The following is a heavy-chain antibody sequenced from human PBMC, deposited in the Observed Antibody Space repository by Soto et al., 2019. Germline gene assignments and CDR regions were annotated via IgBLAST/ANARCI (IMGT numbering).Heavy chain of an antibody. CDR3: ARGPTYQTYKDNRSAHQFDY. J-gene: IGHJ4*02. D-gene: IGHD2-15*01. CDR1: GGSISSGGYY. CDR2: IYYSGST. V-gene: IGHV4-31*03. Sequence: SETLSLTCTVSGGSISSGGYYWRWIRQHPGKGLEWIGYIYYSGSTYYNPSLKSRVTISVDTSKNQFSLKLSSVTAADTAVYYCARGPTYQTYKDNRSAHQFDYWGQGTLVTVSS.